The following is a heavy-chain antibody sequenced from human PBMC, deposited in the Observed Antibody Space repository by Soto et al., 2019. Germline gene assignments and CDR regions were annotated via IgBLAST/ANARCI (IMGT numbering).Heavy chain of an antibody. CDR1: GFTFSSYG. J-gene: IGHJ6*01. V-gene: IGHV3-30*18. CDR3: AKLPPISSDSSSDYYYGMDV. D-gene: IGHD6-6*01. Sequence: GGSLRLSCAASGFTFSSYGMHWVRQAPGKGLEWVAVISYDGSNKYYADSVKGRFTISRDNSKNTLYLQMNSLRAEDTAVYYCAKLPPISSDSSSDYYYGMDVWGQGTTVTVSS. CDR2: ISYDGSNK.